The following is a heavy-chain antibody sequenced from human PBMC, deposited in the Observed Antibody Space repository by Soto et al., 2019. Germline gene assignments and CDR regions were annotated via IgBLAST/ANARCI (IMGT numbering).Heavy chain of an antibody. D-gene: IGHD6-6*01. CDR2: IYYSGST. Sequence: SETLSLTCTVSGGSISSYYWSWIRQPPGKGLEWIGYIYYSGSTYYNPSLKSRVTISVDTSKNQFSLKLSSVTAADTAVYYCASRSEYSSSPFDYWGQGTLVTVSS. CDR3: ASRSEYSSSPFDY. CDR1: GGSISSYY. V-gene: IGHV4-59*04. J-gene: IGHJ4*02.